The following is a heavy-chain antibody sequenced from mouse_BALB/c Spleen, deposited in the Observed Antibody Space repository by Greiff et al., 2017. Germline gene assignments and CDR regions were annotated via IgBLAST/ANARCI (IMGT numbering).Heavy chain of an antibody. CDR1: GFTFSSYA. CDR2: ISSGGSYT. V-gene: IGHV5-9-4*01. D-gene: IGHD2-1*01. Sequence: VESGGGLVKPGGSLKLSCAASGFTFSSYAMSWVRQSPEKRLEWVAEISSGGSYTYYPDTVTGRFTISRDNAKNTLYLEMSSLRSEDTAMYYCARRTYGNYYWYFDVWGAGTTVTVSS. CDR3: ARRTYGNYYWYFDV. J-gene: IGHJ1*01.